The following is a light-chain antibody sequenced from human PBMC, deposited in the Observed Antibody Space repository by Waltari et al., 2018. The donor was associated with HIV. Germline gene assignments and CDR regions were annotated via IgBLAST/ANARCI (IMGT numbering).Light chain of an antibody. J-gene: IGLJ1*01. CDR2: EDT. CDR3: CSYGGFTTYV. CDR1: SSAVAGYRL. Sequence: QSALTQPAPVSGSPGQSITISCMRTSSAVAGYRLDSWYQPHPGKAPQLLIFEDTERPSGVSNRFSASESGTTASLTISGLLAEDAADYYCCSYGGFTTYVFGSGTKVTVL. V-gene: IGLV2-23*01.